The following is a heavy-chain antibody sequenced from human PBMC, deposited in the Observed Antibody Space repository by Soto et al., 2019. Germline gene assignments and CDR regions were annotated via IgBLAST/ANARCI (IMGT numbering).Heavy chain of an antibody. J-gene: IGHJ4*02. CDR3: ARVSTLRGVTQVFDY. CDR1: GGSISSGCYY. D-gene: IGHD3-10*01. CDR2: IYYSGST. V-gene: IGHV4-31*03. Sequence: TLSLSCTVSGGSISSGCYYWSWIRQHPGKGLEWIGYIYYSGSTYYNPSLKSRVTISVDTSKNQFSLKLSSVTAADTAVYYCARVSTLRGVTQVFDYWGQGTLVTVSS.